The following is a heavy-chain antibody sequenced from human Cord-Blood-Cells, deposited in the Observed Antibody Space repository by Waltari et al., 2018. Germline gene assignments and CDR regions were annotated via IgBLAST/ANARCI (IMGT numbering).Heavy chain of an antibody. CDR3: ARADETYYYGSGSNYGMDV. D-gene: IGHD3-10*01. CDR1: GYNFTSYY. J-gene: IGHJ6*02. CDR2: INPSGGST. V-gene: IGHV1-46*01. Sequence: QVQLVPSGAEVKKPGASVKVSCKASGYNFTSYYIHWARQAPGQGLEWMGIINPSGGSTSYAQKFQGRVTMTRDTSTSTVYMELSSLRSEDTAVYYCARADETYYYGSGSNYGMDVWGQGTTVTVSS.